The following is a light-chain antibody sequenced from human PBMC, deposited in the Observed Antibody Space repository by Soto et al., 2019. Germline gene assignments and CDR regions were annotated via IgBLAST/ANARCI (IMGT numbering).Light chain of an antibody. J-gene: IGKJ1*01. CDR1: QSVSSSY. CDR3: QQYGSSPPFT. Sequence: EIVLTQSPGTLSLSPGERATLSCRASQSVSSSYLAWYQEKPGQAPRLLIYGASRRATGIRDRFGGSGCGTDFTLTISTLEPEDFAVYYCQQYGSSPPFTFGQGTKVDTK. CDR2: GAS. V-gene: IGKV3-20*01.